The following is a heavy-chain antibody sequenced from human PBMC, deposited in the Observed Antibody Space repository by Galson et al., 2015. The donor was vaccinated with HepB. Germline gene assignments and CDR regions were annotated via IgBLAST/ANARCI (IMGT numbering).Heavy chain of an antibody. CDR2: ISSGGSTI. D-gene: IGHD1-26*01. CDR3: ATGGIKNAIVGAPY. V-gene: IGHV3-11*01. Sequence: SLRLSCAASGFTFSDYYMSWIRQSPGQGLEWLAYISSGGSTIYYVDSVKGRFTISRDNAKNSLFLQMNSLRAEDTALYYCATGGIKNAIVGAPYWGQGTLVTVSS. J-gene: IGHJ4*02. CDR1: GFTFSDYY.